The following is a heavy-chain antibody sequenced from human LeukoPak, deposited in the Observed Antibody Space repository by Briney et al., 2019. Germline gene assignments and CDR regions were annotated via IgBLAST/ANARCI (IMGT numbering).Heavy chain of an antibody. D-gene: IGHD3-10*01. Sequence: PGESLRLSCAAFGLTFSNYAMYWVRQAPGKGLEYVSGISRNGDSTDYGNSVKGRFTISRVNSKNTLYLQMGGLRAEDMGVYYCARDSESGDLCLQHWGQGTLVTVSS. CDR3: ARDSESGDLCLQH. CDR2: ISRNGDST. V-gene: IGHV3-64*01. J-gene: IGHJ1*01. CDR1: GLTFSNYA.